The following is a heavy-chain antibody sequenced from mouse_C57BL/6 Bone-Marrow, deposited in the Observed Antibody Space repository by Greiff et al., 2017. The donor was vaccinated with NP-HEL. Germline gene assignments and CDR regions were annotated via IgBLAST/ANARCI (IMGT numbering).Heavy chain of an antibody. CDR2: ISDGGSYT. Sequence: EVKLVESGGGLVKPGGSLKLSCAASGFTFSSYAMSWVRQTPEKRLEWVATISDGGSYTYYPDNVKGRFTISRDNAKNNLYLQMSHLKSEETAMYYCARDAGDFDYWGQGTTLTVSS. CDR3: ARDAGDFDY. V-gene: IGHV5-4*01. D-gene: IGHD3-1*01. J-gene: IGHJ2*01. CDR1: GFTFSSYA.